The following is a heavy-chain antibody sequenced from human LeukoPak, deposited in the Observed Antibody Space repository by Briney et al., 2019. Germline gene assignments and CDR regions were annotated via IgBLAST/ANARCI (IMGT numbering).Heavy chain of an antibody. CDR1: GFTFSSYA. CDR3: AKDLMRGYYDSSGYYSYFDY. CDR2: ISYDGSNK. D-gene: IGHD3-22*01. J-gene: IGHJ4*02. V-gene: IGHV3-30*04. Sequence: GRSLRLSCAASGFTFSSYALHWVRQAPGRGLEWVAVISYDGSNKYYADSVKGRFTISRDNSKNTLYLQMNSLRAEDTAVYYCAKDLMRGYYDSSGYYSYFDYWGQGTLVTVSS.